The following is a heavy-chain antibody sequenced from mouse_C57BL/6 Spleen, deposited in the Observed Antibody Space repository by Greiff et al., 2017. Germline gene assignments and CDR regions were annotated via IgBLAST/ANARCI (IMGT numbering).Heavy chain of an antibody. Sequence: QVQLQQSGAELARPGASVKLSCTASGYTFTSYGITWVNQRTGQGLEWIGEIYPRSGITYYNEKFKGKATLTADKSSSTAYMELRRLTYEDAAVYFCARFLNLVYWGQGTLVTVSA. CDR3: ARFLNLVY. J-gene: IGHJ3*01. CDR2: IYPRSGIT. CDR1: GYTFTSYG. V-gene: IGHV1-81*01.